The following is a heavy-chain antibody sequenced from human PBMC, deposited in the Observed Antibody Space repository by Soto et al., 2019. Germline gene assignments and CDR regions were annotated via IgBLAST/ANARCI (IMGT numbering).Heavy chain of an antibody. D-gene: IGHD2-2*01. Sequence: QVQLQQWGAGLLKPSETLSLTCAVYGGSFSGYYWSWIRQPPGKGLEWIGEINHSGSTNYNPSLKSRVTISVDTSKNQFSLKLGSVTAADTAVYYCARTIVICSSTSCQRGWFDPWGQGTLVTVSS. V-gene: IGHV4-34*01. CDR3: ARTIVICSSTSCQRGWFDP. J-gene: IGHJ5*02. CDR2: INHSGST. CDR1: GGSFSGYY.